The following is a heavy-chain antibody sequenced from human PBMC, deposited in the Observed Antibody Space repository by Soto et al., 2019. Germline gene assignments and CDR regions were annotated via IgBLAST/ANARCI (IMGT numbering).Heavy chain of an antibody. CDR3: AKGGSSSWYVDWFDP. Sequence: GGSLRLSCAASGFTFSSYAMSWVRQAPGKGLEWVSAISGSGGSTYYADSVKGRFTISRDNSKNTLYLQMNSLRAEDTAVYYCAKGGSSSWYVDWFDPWGQGTLVTVSS. J-gene: IGHJ5*02. D-gene: IGHD6-13*01. CDR1: GFTFSSYA. V-gene: IGHV3-23*01. CDR2: ISGSGGST.